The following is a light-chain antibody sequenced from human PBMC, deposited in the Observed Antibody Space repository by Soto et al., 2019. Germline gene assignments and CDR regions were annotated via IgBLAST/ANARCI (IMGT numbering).Light chain of an antibody. CDR2: GAS. V-gene: IGKV3-20*01. J-gene: IGKJ5*01. Sequence: EIVLTQSPGTLSLSPGERATLFCRASQSVTNNYLAWYHQIPGQTPRLLIYGASSRATGIPDRFSGSGSGTDFTLTISRLEPEDFAVYYCQQHGSSPITFGQGTRLEIK. CDR3: QQHGSSPIT. CDR1: QSVTNNY.